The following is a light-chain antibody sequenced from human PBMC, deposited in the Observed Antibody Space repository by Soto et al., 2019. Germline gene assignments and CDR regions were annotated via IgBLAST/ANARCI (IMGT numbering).Light chain of an antibody. CDR2: DVT. J-gene: IGLJ2*01. CDR3: CCCSYAGSSSFRVL. V-gene: IGLV1-40*01. CDR1: SSNIGAGYD. Sequence: QAVLTQPPSVSGAPGQRVTISCTGTSSNIGAGYDVHWYQQFPGTAPKLIIYDVTKRPSGVPDRFSGSKSGNTASLIISGLQAADEAEYYCCCCSYAGSSSFRVLFGGGTKLTVL.